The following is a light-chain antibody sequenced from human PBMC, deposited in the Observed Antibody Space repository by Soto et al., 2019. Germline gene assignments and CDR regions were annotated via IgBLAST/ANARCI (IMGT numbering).Light chain of an antibody. CDR3: QSYESHNAV. V-gene: IGLV6-57*01. CDR1: SGSIASNY. CDR2: ENN. Sequence: NFMLTQPHSVSESPGKTVTISCTRSSGSIASNYVQWYQQRPGSSPTTMIYENNQRPSGVPDRFSGSIDSSSNSASLTISGLKTEDEADYYCQSYESHNAVFGGGTQLTVL. J-gene: IGLJ7*01.